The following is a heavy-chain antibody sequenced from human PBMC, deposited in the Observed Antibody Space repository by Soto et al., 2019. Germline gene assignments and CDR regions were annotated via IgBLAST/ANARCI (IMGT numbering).Heavy chain of an antibody. Sequence: PGGSLRLSCAASGFTVSSNYMSWVRQAPGKGLEWVSVIYSGGSTYYADSVKGRFTISRDNSKNTLYLQMNSLRAEDTAVYYCAREAMVRGVIIPFDYWGQGTLVTVS. CDR3: AREAMVRGVIIPFDY. V-gene: IGHV3-66*01. D-gene: IGHD3-10*01. CDR2: IYSGGST. J-gene: IGHJ4*02. CDR1: GFTVSSNY.